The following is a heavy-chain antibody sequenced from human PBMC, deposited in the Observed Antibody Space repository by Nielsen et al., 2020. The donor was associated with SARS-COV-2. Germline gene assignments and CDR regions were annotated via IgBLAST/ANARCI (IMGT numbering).Heavy chain of an antibody. CDR3: ARWFMGGGFDY. D-gene: IGHD3-10*01. J-gene: IGHJ4*02. CDR1: GGSISSGGYY. V-gene: IGHV4-31*03. Sequence: LRLSCTVSGGSISSGGYYWSWIRQHPGKGLEWIGYIYYSGSTYYNPSLKSRVTISVDTSKNQFSLKLISVTAADTAVFYCARWFMGGGFDYWGQGSLVTVSS. CDR2: IYYSGST.